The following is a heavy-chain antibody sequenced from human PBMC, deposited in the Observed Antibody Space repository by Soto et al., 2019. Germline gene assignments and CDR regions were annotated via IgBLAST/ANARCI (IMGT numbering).Heavy chain of an antibody. CDR3: ARCVNEGFWSGYYPRDYYGMDV. CDR1: GGTFSSYA. CDR2: IIPIFGTA. Sequence: QVQLVQSGAEVKKPGSSVKVSCKASGGTFSSYAISWVRQAPGQGLEWMGGIIPIFGTANYAQKFQGRVAITADESTSTDYMELSSLRSEDTAVYYCARCVNEGFWSGYYPRDYYGMDVWGQGTTVTVSS. V-gene: IGHV1-69*01. D-gene: IGHD3-3*01. J-gene: IGHJ6*02.